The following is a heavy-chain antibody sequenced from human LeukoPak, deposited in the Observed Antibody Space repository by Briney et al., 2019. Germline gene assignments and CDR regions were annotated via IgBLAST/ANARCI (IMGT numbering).Heavy chain of an antibody. J-gene: IGHJ6*02. CDR1: GYTFTGYY. V-gene: IGHV1-2*02. D-gene: IGHD3-10*01. Sequence: AASVKVSCKASGYTFTGYYMHWVRQAPGQGLEWMGWINPNSGGTNYAQKFQGRVTMTRDTSISTAYMELSRLRSDDTAVYYCARGPPHYYGSGSYPPPRAYGMDVWGQGTTVTVSS. CDR3: ARGPPHYYGSGSYPPPRAYGMDV. CDR2: INPNSGGT.